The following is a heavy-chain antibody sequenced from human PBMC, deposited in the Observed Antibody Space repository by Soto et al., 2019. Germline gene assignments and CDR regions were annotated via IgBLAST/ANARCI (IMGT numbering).Heavy chain of an antibody. J-gene: IGHJ2*01. CDR3: AREGDCSGGSCSSSL. CDR2: ISSSSAYI. D-gene: IGHD2-15*01. V-gene: IGHV3-21*01. CDR1: GFTFSSYS. Sequence: EVQLVESGGGLVKPGGSLRLSCAASGFTFSSYSMNWVRQAPGKGLEWVSFISSSSAYIYYADSMKGRFTISRDNAKNSLYLQMNSLRAEDTAVYYCAREGDCSGGSCSSSLWGRGTLVTVSS.